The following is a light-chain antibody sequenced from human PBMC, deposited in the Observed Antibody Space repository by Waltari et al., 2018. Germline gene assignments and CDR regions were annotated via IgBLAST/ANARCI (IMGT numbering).Light chain of an antibody. Sequence: DIQMTQSPSSLSASVGDSITITCRASHSISNYLNWYQQKPGKAPNLMIYVASRLQSGVPSRFSGSGSGTDFTLTISNLQPEDFATYYCQQSSTTPFFGQGTKLESK. J-gene: IGKJ2*01. CDR3: QQSSTTPF. CDR2: VAS. V-gene: IGKV1-39*01. CDR1: HSISNY.